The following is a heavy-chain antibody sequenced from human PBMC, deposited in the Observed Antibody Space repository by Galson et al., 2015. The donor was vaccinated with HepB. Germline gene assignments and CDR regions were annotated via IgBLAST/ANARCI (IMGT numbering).Heavy chain of an antibody. CDR2: ISGSGGST. V-gene: IGHV3-23*01. J-gene: IGHJ4*02. D-gene: IGHD3-22*01. CDR1: GFTFSSYA. CDR3: AKDYPGRGSGYWYDAFDIWGQGTFDY. Sequence: SLRLSCAASGFTFSSYAMSWVRQAPGKGLEWVSAISGSGGSTYYADSVKGRFTISRDNSKNTLYLQMNSLRAEDTAVYYCAKDYPGRGSGYWYDAFDIWGQGTFDYWGQGSLVTVSS.